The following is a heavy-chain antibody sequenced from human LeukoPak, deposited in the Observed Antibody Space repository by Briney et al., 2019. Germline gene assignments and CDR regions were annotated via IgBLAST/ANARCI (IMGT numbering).Heavy chain of an antibody. CDR3: ARHVSYYDFWSGYFTGHFDY. CDR1: GGSISSYY. CDR2: IYTSGST. D-gene: IGHD3-3*01. J-gene: IGHJ4*02. Sequence: SETLSLTCTVSGGSISSYYWSWIRQPPGKGLEWIGYIYTSGSTNYNPSLKSRVTISVDTSKNQFSLKLSSVTAADTAVYYCARHVSYYDFWSGYFTGHFDYWGQGTLVTVSS. V-gene: IGHV4-4*09.